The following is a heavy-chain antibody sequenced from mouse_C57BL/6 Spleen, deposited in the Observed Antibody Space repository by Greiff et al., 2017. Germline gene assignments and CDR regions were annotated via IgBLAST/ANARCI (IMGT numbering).Heavy chain of an antibody. D-gene: IGHD2-4*01. V-gene: IGHV1-85*01. CDR2: IYPRDGST. CDR3: ARDYDKYFDV. CDR1: GYTLTSYD. J-gene: IGHJ1*03. Sequence: QVQLQQSGPELVKPGASVKLSCKASGYTLTSYDIKWVKQRPGQGLEWIGWIYPRDGSTKNNEKFKGKATLTVDTSSSTAYMELHSLTSEDSAVYFCARDYDKYFDVWGTGTTVTVSS.